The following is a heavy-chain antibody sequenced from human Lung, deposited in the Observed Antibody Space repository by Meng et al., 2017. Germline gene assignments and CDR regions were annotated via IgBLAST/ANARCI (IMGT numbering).Heavy chain of an antibody. CDR2: INHSGST. CDR3: ARGPTTMAHDFDY. J-gene: IGHJ4*02. CDR1: GGSFSDYY. V-gene: IGHV4-34*01. Sequence: QVHLQQVGPGLLKPPETLSLTCVVAGGSFSDYYWSWIRQPPGKGLEWIGEINHSGSTNYNPSLESRATISVDTSQNNLSLKLSSVTAADSAVYYCARGPTTMAHDFDYWGQGTLVTVSS. D-gene: IGHD5-24*01.